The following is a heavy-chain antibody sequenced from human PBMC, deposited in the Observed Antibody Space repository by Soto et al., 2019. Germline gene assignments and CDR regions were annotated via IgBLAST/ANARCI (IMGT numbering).Heavy chain of an antibody. CDR1: GLTFSGSA. CDR2: ISYDGSNK. CDR3: ARPLWRDDYNWGYFDL. D-gene: IGHD4-4*01. V-gene: IGHV3-30*04. J-gene: IGHJ2*01. Sequence: PGGSLRLSCAASGLTFSGSAMHWVRQASGKGLEWVAVISYDGSNKYYADSVKGRFTISRDNSKNTLYLKMNSLRTEDTAVYYCARPLWRDDYNWGYFDLWGRGTLVTVSS.